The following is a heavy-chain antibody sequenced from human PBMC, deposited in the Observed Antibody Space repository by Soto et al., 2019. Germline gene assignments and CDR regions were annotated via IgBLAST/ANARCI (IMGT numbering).Heavy chain of an antibody. CDR2: ISSSGGTT. D-gene: IGHD3-22*01. CDR3: ARWEVVTGLDY. CDR1: GFTFSTSE. V-gene: IGHV3-48*03. Sequence: LRLSCAASGFTFSTSEMSWVRQAPGKGLEWISHISSSGGTTYYADSVKGRFTISRDNANHSLFLQMNSLRVADTAVYYCARWEVVTGLDYWGQGTLVTVSS. J-gene: IGHJ4*02.